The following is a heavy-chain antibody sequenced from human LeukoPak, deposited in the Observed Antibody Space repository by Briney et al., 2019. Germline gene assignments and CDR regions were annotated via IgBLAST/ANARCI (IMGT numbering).Heavy chain of an antibody. CDR2: INHSGST. CDR3: ARVEQGYYYMDV. D-gene: IGHD1/OR15-1a*01. CDR1: GGSFSGYY. V-gene: IGHV4-34*01. J-gene: IGHJ6*03. Sequence: SETLSLTCAVYGGSFSGYYWSWIRQPPGKGLEWIGEINHSGSTNYNPSLKSRVTISVDTSKNQFSLKLSSVTAADTAVYYCARVEQGYYYMDVWGKGTTVTVSS.